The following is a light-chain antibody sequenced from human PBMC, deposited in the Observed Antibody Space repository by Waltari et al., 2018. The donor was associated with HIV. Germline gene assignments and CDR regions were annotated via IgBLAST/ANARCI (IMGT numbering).Light chain of an antibody. CDR1: SSDVGGYKY. CDR2: EVT. CDR3: SSYTSSSTLWV. Sequence: HSALTQPASVSGSPGQSIPIPCTGTSSDVGGYKYVSWYLHHPGKAPKLMIYEVTKRPSGVSNRFSGSKSGNTASLTISGLQAEDEADYYCSSYTSSSTLWVFGGGTKLTVL. V-gene: IGLV2-14*01. J-gene: IGLJ3*02.